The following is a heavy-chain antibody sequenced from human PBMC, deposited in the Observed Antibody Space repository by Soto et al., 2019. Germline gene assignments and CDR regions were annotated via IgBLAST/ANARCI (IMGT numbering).Heavy chain of an antibody. Sequence: SETLSLTCTVSGGSISSSSYYWGWIRQPPGKGLEWIGSIYYSGSTYYNPSLKSRVTISVDTSKNQFSLKLSSVTAADTAVYYCARHYDILTGYYWAWFDPCGQGTLVTVSS. CDR2: IYYSGST. D-gene: IGHD3-9*01. V-gene: IGHV4-39*01. CDR3: ARHYDILTGYYWAWFDP. J-gene: IGHJ5*02. CDR1: GGSISSSSYY.